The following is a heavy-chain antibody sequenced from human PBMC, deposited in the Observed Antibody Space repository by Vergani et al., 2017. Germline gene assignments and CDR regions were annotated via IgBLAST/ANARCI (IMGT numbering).Heavy chain of an antibody. J-gene: IGHJ4*02. CDR1: GFTFSSYS. CDR3: ARGRPRFMVDY. D-gene: IGHD3-10*01. Sequence: EVQLVESGGGLVQPGGSLRLSCAASGFTFSSYSMNWVRQAPGKGLEWVSYISSSSSTIYYADSVKGGFTISRDNAKNSLYLQMNSLRAEDTAVYYCARGRPRFMVDYWGQGTLVTVSS. V-gene: IGHV3-48*04. CDR2: ISSSSSTI.